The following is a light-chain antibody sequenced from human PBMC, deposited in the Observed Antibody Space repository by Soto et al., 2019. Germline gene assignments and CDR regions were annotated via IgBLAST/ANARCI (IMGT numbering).Light chain of an antibody. CDR3: QVWDSSSDHPRV. CDR1: NIGSKS. CDR2: AES. Sequence: SYELTQPPSVSVAPGQTARITCGGINIGSKSVHWYQQKPGQAPVLVVYAESDRPSGIPERFSGSNSGNTATLTISRVEAGDEADYYCQVWDSSSDHPRVFGTGTKLTVL. J-gene: IGLJ1*01. V-gene: IGLV3-21*02.